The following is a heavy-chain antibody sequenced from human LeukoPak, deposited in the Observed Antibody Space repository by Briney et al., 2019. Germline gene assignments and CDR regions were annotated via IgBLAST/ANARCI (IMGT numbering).Heavy chain of an antibody. V-gene: IGHV3-53*05. CDR2: IQSGGST. J-gene: IGHJ4*02. CDR3: VRDSCSGDRCWRYFDN. D-gene: IGHD2-15*01. Sequence: GGSLRLSCAASGLTVSGNYMSWVRQAPGKGLECVSLIQSGGSTYYADSVKGRFTISTDNSKNTLYLQMGSLKVEDMAVYYCVRDSCSGDRCWRYFDNWGQGTLVTVSS. CDR1: GLTVSGNY.